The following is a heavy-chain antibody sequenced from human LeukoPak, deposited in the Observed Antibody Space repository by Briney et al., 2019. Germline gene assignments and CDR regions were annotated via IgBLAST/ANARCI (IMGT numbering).Heavy chain of an antibody. Sequence: ASVKVSFKASGYTFTINYMHWVRQAHGQGLEWMGIINPSGSSTTYAHEFQGRVTMTRDMSTSTVYMELSSLRSEDTAVYYCARDRDPGIPAADFDYWGQGTLVTVSS. J-gene: IGHJ4*02. CDR2: INPSGSST. D-gene: IGHD6-13*01. CDR3: ARDRDPGIPAADFDY. V-gene: IGHV1-46*01. CDR1: GYTFTINY.